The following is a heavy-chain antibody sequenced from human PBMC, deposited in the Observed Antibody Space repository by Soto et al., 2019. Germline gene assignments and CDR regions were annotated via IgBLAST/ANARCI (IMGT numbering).Heavy chain of an antibody. Sequence: PSETLSLTCAVYGGSFSGYYWNWIRQPPGKGLEWIGEINHSGSTNYNPSLKSRVTISVDTSKNQFSLKLSSVTAADTAVYYCARGLRTPYSLDYWGQGTLVTVSS. CDR1: GGSFSGYY. CDR2: INHSGST. J-gene: IGHJ4*02. V-gene: IGHV4-34*01. CDR3: ARGLRTPYSLDY.